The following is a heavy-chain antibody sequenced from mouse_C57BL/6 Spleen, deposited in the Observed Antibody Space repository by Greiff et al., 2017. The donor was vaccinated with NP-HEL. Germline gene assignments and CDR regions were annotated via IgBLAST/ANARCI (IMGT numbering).Heavy chain of an antibody. Sequence: QVQLQQSGPELVKPGASVKISCKASGYAFCSSWMNWVKQRPGKGLEWIGRIYPGDGDTNYNRKFKGKATLTADKSSSTAYMQLSSLTSEDSAVYFCARGDQGGFAYWGQGTLVTVSA. D-gene: IGHD3-3*01. J-gene: IGHJ3*01. CDR1: GYAFCSSW. V-gene: IGHV1-82*01. CDR2: IYPGDGDT. CDR3: ARGDQGGFAY.